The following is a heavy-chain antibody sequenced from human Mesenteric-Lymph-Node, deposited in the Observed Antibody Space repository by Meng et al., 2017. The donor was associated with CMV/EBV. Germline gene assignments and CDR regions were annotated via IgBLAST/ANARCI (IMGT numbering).Heavy chain of an antibody. Sequence: SLKISCAASGFTFDDYAMHWVRQAPGKGLEWVSGISWNSGSIGYADSVKGRFTVSRDNSENTLYLQMNSLRVEDTAVYYCANYAYQSGRRFDPWGQGTLVTVSS. CDR2: ISWNSGSI. D-gene: IGHD3-16*01. V-gene: IGHV3-9*01. CDR1: GFTFDDYA. J-gene: IGHJ5*02. CDR3: ANYAYQSGRRFDP.